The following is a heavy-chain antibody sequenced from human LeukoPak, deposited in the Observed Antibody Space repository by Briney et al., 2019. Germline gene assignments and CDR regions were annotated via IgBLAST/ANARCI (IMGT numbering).Heavy chain of an antibody. CDR2: ISYDGSDK. V-gene: IGHV3-30*18. Sequence: PGRSLRLSSAASGFPFSSYGMHWVRQAPGNGLEWVAVISYDGSDKYYADSVKGRFTISRDNSKNTLYLQMNSLRADDTAVYYCVKEHYFGSGSYPEHWGQGTLVTVSS. D-gene: IGHD3-10*01. J-gene: IGHJ1*01. CDR3: VKEHYFGSGSYPEH. CDR1: GFPFSSYG.